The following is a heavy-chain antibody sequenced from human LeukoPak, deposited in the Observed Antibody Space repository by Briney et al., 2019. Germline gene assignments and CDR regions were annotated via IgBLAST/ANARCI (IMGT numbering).Heavy chain of an antibody. CDR3: ARDSLWGAFDI. Sequence: PSETLSLTCTVSGGSISSGDYYWSWNRQPPGKGLEWIGYIYYSGSTNYNPSLKSRVTISVDTSKNQFSLKLSSVTAADTAVYYCARDSLWGAFDIWGQGTMVTVSS. CDR1: GGSISSGDYY. J-gene: IGHJ3*02. CDR2: IYYSGST. D-gene: IGHD2/OR15-2a*01. V-gene: IGHV4-61*08.